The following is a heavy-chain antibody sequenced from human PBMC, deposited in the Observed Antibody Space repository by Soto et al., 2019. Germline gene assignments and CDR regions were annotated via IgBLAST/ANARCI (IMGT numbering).Heavy chain of an antibody. J-gene: IGHJ5*02. CDR3: ARLRWGGGVPADTFDP. Sequence: PGESLKISCKGSGYSFTSSWIGWVRQMPGKGLEWMGIIYPGDSDTKYSPSFQGQVIISVDKSISTAYLQWSSLKASDTAMYYCARLRWGGGVPADTFDPWGQGTLVTVSS. CDR2: IYPGDSDT. D-gene: IGHD2-2*01. V-gene: IGHV5-51*01. CDR1: GYSFTSSW.